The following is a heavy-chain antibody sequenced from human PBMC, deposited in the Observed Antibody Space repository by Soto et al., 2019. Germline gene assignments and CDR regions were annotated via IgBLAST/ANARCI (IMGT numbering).Heavy chain of an antibody. CDR3: VRQGIGNLHGLVDV. D-gene: IGHD2-15*01. CDR2: VYYDGGS. CDR1: GGSIDGRN. V-gene: IGHV4-59*08. J-gene: IGHJ6*02. Sequence: QVQLQESGPGLVKPSETLSLTCTVSGGSIDGRNCAWIRQPPGKGLEWLGYVYYDGGSSYNPSVKSRLTLSMDTSKSQFSLQLRSVTAADTAVYYCVRQGIGNLHGLVDVWGRGTTVNVSS.